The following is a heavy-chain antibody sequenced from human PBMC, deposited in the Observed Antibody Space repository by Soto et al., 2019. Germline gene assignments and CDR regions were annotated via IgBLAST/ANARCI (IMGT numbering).Heavy chain of an antibody. V-gene: IGHV3-23*01. CDR1: GFTFSSYA. CDR3: AKGDLLWDPFDF. J-gene: IGHJ4*02. CDR2: ISGSGGST. D-gene: IGHD3-16*01. Sequence: PGGSLRLSCAASGFTFSSYAMSWVRQAPGKGLEWVSAISGSGGSTYYADSVKGRFTTSRDNSRSTLYLQMNGLRADDTAVYYCAKGDLLWDPFDFWGQGTLVTVSS.